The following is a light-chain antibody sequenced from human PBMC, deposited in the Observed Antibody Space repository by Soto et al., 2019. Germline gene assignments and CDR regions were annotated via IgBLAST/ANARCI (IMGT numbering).Light chain of an antibody. J-gene: IGKJ4*01. CDR1: QSVRSSY. CDR3: QHYGSPLT. V-gene: IGKV3-20*01. CDR2: GAS. Sequence: EIVLTQSPGTLSLSPGGRATLSCRASQSVRSSYLAWYQQRPGQAPRLLIFGASFRATGIPDRFSGSGSGTDFTLTLRRLEPEDFAVYFCQHYGSPLTFGGGTKVEIK.